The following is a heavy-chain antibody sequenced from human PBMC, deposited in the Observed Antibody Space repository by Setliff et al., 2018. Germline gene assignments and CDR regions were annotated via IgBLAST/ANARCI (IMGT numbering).Heavy chain of an antibody. Sequence: LSLTCSVSGGSISNFYWSWIRQPPGKGLEWIGSISPGRSINYNPSLRSRVTISGDTSKNQISLNLSSGTAADTAVYYCARDRRDYIGAGSSEIDYYYYYYMDVWGQGTTVTVSS. CDR1: GGSISNFY. CDR3: ARDRRDYIGAGSSEIDYYYYYYMDV. V-gene: IGHV4-4*08. CDR2: ISPGRSI. D-gene: IGHD3-10*01. J-gene: IGHJ6*03.